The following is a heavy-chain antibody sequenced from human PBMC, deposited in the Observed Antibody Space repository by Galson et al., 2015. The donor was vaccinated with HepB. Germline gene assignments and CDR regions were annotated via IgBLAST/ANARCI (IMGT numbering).Heavy chain of an antibody. V-gene: IGHV3-21*04. CDR3: ARCEANNWFDP. Sequence: SLRLSCAASGFTFSSYSMNWVRQAPGKGLEWVSSISSSSSYIYYADSVKGRFTISRDNAKNSLYLQMSSLKASDTAMYYYARCEANNWFDPWGQGTLVTVSS. CDR2: ISSSSSYI. CDR1: GFTFSSYS. J-gene: IGHJ5*02. D-gene: IGHD5-12*01.